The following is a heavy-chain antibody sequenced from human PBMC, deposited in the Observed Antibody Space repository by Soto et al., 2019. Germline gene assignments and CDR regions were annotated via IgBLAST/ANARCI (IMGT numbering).Heavy chain of an antibody. J-gene: IGHJ6*02. CDR1: GEALGSGQSY. CDR2: TFVTGAT. CDR3: AIGRSDSAGSSFGRRMDV. D-gene: IGHD3-10*01. Sequence: QVQLQESGPGLVKSSETLSLICFVSGEALGSGQSYWNWIRQAPGKGLEWIGQTFVTGATKYSACPKCRFTMPVDTPKSQISLTLASVTAADSATYFCAIGRSDSAGSSFGRRMDVWGQGTTVTVSS. V-gene: IGHV4-61*01.